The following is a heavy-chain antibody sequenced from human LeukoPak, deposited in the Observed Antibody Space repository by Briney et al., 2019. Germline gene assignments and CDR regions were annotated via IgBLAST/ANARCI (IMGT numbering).Heavy chain of an antibody. D-gene: IGHD3-10*01. CDR1: GFTFSDYY. CDR2: IKQDGSEK. Sequence: GGSLRLSCAASGFTFSDYYMSWIRQAPGKGLEWVANIKQDGSEKYYVDSVKGRFTISRDNAKNSLYLQMNSLRAEDTAVYYCARARRFGETDYWGQGTLVTVSS. V-gene: IGHV3-7*04. CDR3: ARARRFGETDY. J-gene: IGHJ4*02.